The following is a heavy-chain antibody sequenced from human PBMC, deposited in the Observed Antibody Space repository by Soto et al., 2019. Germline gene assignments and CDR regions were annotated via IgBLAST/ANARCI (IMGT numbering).Heavy chain of an antibody. CDR1: GFTFSSYG. J-gene: IGHJ4*02. Sequence: QVQLVESGGGVVQPGRSLRLSCAASGFTFSSYGMHWVRQAPGKGLEWVAVISYDGSNKYYADSVKGRFTISRDNSKNTLYLQMNSLRAEDTAVYYWAKDWDEWELHSPFDYWGQGTLVTVSS. CDR3: AKDWDEWELHSPFDY. CDR2: ISYDGSNK. D-gene: IGHD1-26*01. V-gene: IGHV3-30*18.